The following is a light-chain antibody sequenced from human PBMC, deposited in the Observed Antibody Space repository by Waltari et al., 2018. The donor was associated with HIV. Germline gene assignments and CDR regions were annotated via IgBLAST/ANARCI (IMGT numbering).Light chain of an antibody. CDR1: NSTVRNNF. CDR3: ASWDDKLSHWV. Sequence: QSVLTQSPSASKTPGQRVLMSCSGTNSTVRNNFVSWFQQVPGGAPKLVIYRNDRRPSGVPDRFSAAKSGSSASLAISGLQSDDEADYFCASWDDKLSHWVFGGGTKLTV. V-gene: IGLV1-47*01. CDR2: RND. J-gene: IGLJ3*02.